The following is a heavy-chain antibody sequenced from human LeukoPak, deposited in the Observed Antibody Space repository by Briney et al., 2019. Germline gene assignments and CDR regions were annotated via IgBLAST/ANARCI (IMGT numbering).Heavy chain of an antibody. CDR3: ARGRSYFGY. Sequence: PGGSLRLSCAASGFTFSSSGMHWVRLAPGKGLEWVAFIRYDGTSKYYADSVKGRFTISRDNSKNTLYLQMNSLRAEDTAVYYCARGRSYFGYWGQGTLVTVSS. CDR2: IRYDGTSK. V-gene: IGHV3-30*02. J-gene: IGHJ4*02. CDR1: GFTFSSSG.